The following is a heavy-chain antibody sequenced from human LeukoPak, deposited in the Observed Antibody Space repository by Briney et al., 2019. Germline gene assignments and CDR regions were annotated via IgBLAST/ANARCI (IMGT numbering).Heavy chain of an antibody. J-gene: IGHJ3*02. CDR2: ISSSGSTI. Sequence: PGGSLRLSCAASGFTFSSYEMNWVSQAPGEGLEWVSYISSSGSTIYYADSVKGRFTISRDNAKNSLYLQMNSLRAEDTAVYYCATRRYFDWLNAFDIWGQGTMVTVSS. CDR1: GFTFSSYE. D-gene: IGHD3-9*01. V-gene: IGHV3-48*03. CDR3: ATRRYFDWLNAFDI.